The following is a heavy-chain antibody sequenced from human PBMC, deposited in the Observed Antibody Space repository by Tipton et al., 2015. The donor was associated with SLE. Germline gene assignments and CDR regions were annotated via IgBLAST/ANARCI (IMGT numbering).Heavy chain of an antibody. D-gene: IGHD2-2*01. V-gene: IGHV4-39*01. CDR2: IYYSGST. Sequence: TLSLTCTVSGGSISSSSYYWGWIRQPPGKGLEWIGSIYYSGSTYCNPSLKSRVTISVDTSKNQFSLKLSSVTAADTAVYYCAGQGYCSSTSCPLFDYWGQGTLVTVSS. J-gene: IGHJ4*02. CDR1: GGSISSSSYY. CDR3: AGQGYCSSTSCPLFDY.